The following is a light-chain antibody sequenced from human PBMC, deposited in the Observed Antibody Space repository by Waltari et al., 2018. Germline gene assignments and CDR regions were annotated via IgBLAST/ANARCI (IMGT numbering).Light chain of an antibody. J-gene: IGLJ3*02. CDR1: SSDVGSYNL. CDR3: CSYAGSSTFEV. V-gene: IGLV2-23*03. CDR2: EGS. Sequence: QSALTQPASVSGSPGQSIPISCTGTSSDVGSYNLVSWYQQHPGKDPKLMIYEGSKRPSGVSNRFSGSKSGNTASLTISGLQAEDEADYYCCSYAGSSTFEVFGGGTKLTVL.